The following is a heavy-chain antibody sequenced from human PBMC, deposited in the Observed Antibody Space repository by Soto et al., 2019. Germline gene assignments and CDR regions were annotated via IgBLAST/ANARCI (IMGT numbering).Heavy chain of an antibody. CDR2: ISGSGGST. D-gene: IGHD6-13*01. Sequence: GGSLRLSCAASGFTFSSYAMSWVRQAPGKGLEWVSAISGSGGSTYYADSVKGRFTISRDNSKNTLYLQMNSLRAEDTAVYYCAKDHSIAAAGWFDAFDIWGQGTMVTVSS. CDR3: AKDHSIAAAGWFDAFDI. V-gene: IGHV3-23*01. CDR1: GFTFSSYA. J-gene: IGHJ3*02.